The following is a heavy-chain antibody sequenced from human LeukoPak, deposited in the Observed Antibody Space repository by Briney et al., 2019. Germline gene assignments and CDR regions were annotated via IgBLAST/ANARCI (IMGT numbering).Heavy chain of an antibody. J-gene: IGHJ6*02. D-gene: IGHD3-9*01. V-gene: IGHV1-8*01. CDR3: AIPPFVVYFDWFRRGYYGMDV. Sequence: GASVKVSCKASGYTFTSYDINWVRQATGQGLEWMGWMNPNSGNTGYAQKFQGRVTMTRNTSISTAYMELSSLRSEDTAVYYCAIPPFVVYFDWFRRGYYGMDVWGQGTTVTVSS. CDR2: MNPNSGNT. CDR1: GYTFTSYD.